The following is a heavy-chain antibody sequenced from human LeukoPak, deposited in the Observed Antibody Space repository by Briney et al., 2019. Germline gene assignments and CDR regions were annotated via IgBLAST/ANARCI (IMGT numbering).Heavy chain of an antibody. V-gene: IGHV3-23*01. CDR2: ISGSGGST. CDR1: GFTFSSYA. D-gene: IGHD2/OR15-2a*01. CDR3: ARTNTLYDAFDI. J-gene: IGHJ3*02. Sequence: GGSLRLSCAASGFTFSSYAMSWVRQAPGKGLEWVSAISGSGGSTYYADSVKGRFTISRDSAKNSLFLQMNSLRAEDTAVYYCARTNTLYDAFDIWGQGTMVTVSS.